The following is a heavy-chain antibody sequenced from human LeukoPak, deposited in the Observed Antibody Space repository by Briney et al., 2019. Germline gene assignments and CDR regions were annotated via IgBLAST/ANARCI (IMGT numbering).Heavy chain of an antibody. V-gene: IGHV4-4*07. Sequence: KPSETLSLTCTVSSGSISSYYWSWIRQPAREGLEWVGRIYTSGSTNYNPSLKSRVTMSVDTSKNQFSLKLSSVTAADTAVYYCARDSTSGWPLFDYWGQGILVTVSS. D-gene: IGHD6-19*01. CDR3: ARDSTSGWPLFDY. CDR1: SGSISSYY. J-gene: IGHJ4*02. CDR2: IYTSGST.